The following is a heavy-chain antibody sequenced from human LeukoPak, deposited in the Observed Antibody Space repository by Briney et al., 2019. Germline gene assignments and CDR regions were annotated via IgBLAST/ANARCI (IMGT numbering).Heavy chain of an antibody. CDR2: INHSGST. J-gene: IGHJ4*02. D-gene: IGHD6-13*01. Sequence: SETLSLTCAVYGGSFSGYYWSWIRQPPGKGLEWIGEINHSGSTNYNPSLKSRVTISVDTSKNQFSLKLSSVTAADTAVYYCARAITWYIAAATLYRNKDYWGQGTLVTVSS. CDR3: ARAITWYIAAATLYRNKDY. CDR1: GGSFSGYY. V-gene: IGHV4-34*01.